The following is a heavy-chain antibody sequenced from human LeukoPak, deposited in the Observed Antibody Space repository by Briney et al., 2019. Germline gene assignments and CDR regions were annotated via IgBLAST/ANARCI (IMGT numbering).Heavy chain of an antibody. CDR1: GYTFTGYY. V-gene: IGHV1-2*02. CDR2: INPNSGGT. Sequence: ASVKVSCKASGYTFTGYYMHWVRQAPGQGLEWMGWINPNSGGTNYAQKFQGRVTMTRDTSISTAYMELSRLRSDDTAVYYCARVSAYSSGWYSGYYYYYMDVWGKGTTVTVSS. CDR3: ARVSAYSSGWYSGYYYYYMDV. J-gene: IGHJ6*03. D-gene: IGHD6-19*01.